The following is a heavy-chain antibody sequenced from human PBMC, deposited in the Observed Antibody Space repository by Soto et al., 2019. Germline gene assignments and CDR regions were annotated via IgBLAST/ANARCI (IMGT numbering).Heavy chain of an antibody. Sequence: QVQLVQSGAEVKKPGASVKVSCKASGYTFTNYAISWVRQAPGQGLEWMGWISAYNGNTNYAQKLQGRVTMTTDTSTSSASLELRSLRSDDTSVYYCARAWFGDVGYYFDYWGQGTLVTVSS. CDR3: ARAWFGDVGYYFDY. V-gene: IGHV1-18*01. D-gene: IGHD3-10*01. J-gene: IGHJ4*02. CDR2: ISAYNGNT. CDR1: GYTFTNYA.